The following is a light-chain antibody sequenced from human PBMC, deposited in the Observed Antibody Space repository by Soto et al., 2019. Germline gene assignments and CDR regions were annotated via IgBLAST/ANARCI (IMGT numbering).Light chain of an antibody. CDR2: AAS. Sequence: IGLTQSADTLSLSPGESATLACRASQGLXSSYLAWYQQTPGQTPRLPIYAASSRATGIPDRFSGSGSGTDFSITISRLEAQDFAVYYCQQYGSSGTFGQGTKVDIK. J-gene: IGKJ1*01. V-gene: IGKV3-20*01. CDR3: QQYGSSGT. CDR1: QGLXSSY.